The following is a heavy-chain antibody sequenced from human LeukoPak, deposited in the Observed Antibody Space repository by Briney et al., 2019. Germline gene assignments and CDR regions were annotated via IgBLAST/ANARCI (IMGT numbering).Heavy chain of an antibody. CDR2: IYTSGST. D-gene: IGHD6-6*01. V-gene: IGHV4-4*07. J-gene: IGHJ4*02. CDR1: GGSISSYY. Sequence: SETLSLTCTVSGGSISSYYWSWIRQSAGKGLEWIGRIYTSGSTNYNPSLKSRVTMSVDTSKNQFSLKLSSVTAADTAVYYYASGSEYSSSPTFFDYWGQGTLVTVSS. CDR3: ASGSEYSSSPTFFDY.